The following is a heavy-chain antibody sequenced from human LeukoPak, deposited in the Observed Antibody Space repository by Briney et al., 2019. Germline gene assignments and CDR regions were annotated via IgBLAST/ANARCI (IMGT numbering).Heavy chain of an antibody. V-gene: IGHV1-69*04. D-gene: IGHD6-13*01. J-gene: IGHJ4*02. CDR2: IIPIFGIA. CDR1: GGTFSSYA. Sequence: ASVKVSCKASGGTFSSYAISWVRQAPGQGLEWMGRIIPIFGIANYAQKFQGRVTITADKSTSTAYMELSSLRSEDTAVYYCASLDRQLATYFDYWGQGTLVTVSS. CDR3: ASLDRQLATYFDY.